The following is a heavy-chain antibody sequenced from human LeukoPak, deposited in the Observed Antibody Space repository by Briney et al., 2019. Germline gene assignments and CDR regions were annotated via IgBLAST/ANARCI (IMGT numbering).Heavy chain of an antibody. Sequence: GGSLRLSCAASGFTFSIYAMSWVRQAPGKGLEWVSVISGSGGTTYYADSVKGRFTISRDNSKNTLYLQMNSLRAEDTAIYYCARDGGYDFWSGYYQDYWGQGTLVTVSS. CDR3: ARDGGYDFWSGYYQDY. D-gene: IGHD3-3*01. CDR2: ISGSGGTT. J-gene: IGHJ4*02. CDR1: GFTFSIYA. V-gene: IGHV3-23*01.